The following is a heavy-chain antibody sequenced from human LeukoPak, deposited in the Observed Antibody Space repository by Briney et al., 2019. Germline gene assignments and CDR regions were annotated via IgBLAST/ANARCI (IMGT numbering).Heavy chain of an antibody. V-gene: IGHV3-21*04. Sequence: GGSLRLSCAASGFTFSSYSMNWVRQAPGKGLEWVSSISSSSSYIYYADSVKGRFTISRDNAKNYLYLQMNSLRVEDTALYYCTKAQVGALAYFDYWGQGTLVTVSS. CDR2: ISSSSSYI. CDR1: GFTFSSYS. CDR3: TKAQVGALAYFDY. D-gene: IGHD1-26*01. J-gene: IGHJ4*02.